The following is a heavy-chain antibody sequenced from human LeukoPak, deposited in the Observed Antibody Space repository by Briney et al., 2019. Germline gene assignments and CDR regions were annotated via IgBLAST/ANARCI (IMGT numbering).Heavy chain of an antibody. CDR3: ARDIGELRYRYGKSGDYYYYMDV. V-gene: IGHV1-2*02. CDR2: INPNSGGT. CDR1: GYTFTGYY. J-gene: IGHJ6*03. D-gene: IGHD3-9*01. Sequence: ASVKVSCKASGYTFTGYYMHWVRQAPGQGLEWMGWINPNSGGTNYAQKFQGRVTMTRDTSISTAYMELSRLRSDDTAVYYCARDIGELRYRYGKSGDYYYYMDVWGKGTTVTVSS.